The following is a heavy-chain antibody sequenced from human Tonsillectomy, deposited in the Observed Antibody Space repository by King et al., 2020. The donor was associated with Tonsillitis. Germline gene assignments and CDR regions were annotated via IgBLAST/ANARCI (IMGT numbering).Heavy chain of an antibody. V-gene: IGHV3-9*01. CDR1: GFTFDDYA. D-gene: IGHD3-22*01. J-gene: IGHJ4*02. CDR2: ITWNSGSI. Sequence: VQLVESGGGLVQPGRSLRLSCAASGFTFDDYAMHWVRQAPGKGLEWVSGITWNSGSIGYGDSVKGRFTISRDNAKNSLYLQMNSLRPEDTALYYCEKDMRGTSGYYGFDYWGQGTLVTVSS. CDR3: EKDMRGTSGYYGFDY.